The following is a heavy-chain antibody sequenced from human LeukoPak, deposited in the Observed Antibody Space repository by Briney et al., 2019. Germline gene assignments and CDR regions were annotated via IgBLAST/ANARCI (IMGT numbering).Heavy chain of an antibody. CDR2: INHSGST. V-gene: IGHV4-34*01. J-gene: IGHJ4*02. CDR1: GGSFSGYY. Sequence: SETLSLTCAVYGGSFSGYYWSWIRQPPGKGLEWIGEINHSGSTNYNPSLKSRVTISVDTSKNQFSLKLSSVTAADTAVYYCARGEEHIVVVTAIRGGYYFDHWGQGTLVTVSS. D-gene: IGHD2-21*02. CDR3: ARGEEHIVVVTAIRGGYYFDH.